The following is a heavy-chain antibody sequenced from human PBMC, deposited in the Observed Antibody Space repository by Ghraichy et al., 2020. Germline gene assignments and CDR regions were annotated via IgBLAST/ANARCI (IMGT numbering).Heavy chain of an antibody. D-gene: IGHD3-22*01. Sequence: ASVKVSCKASGYTFTGYYVHWVRQAPGQGLEWMGWINPNTGDTNYAQKFQGRVTMTRDTSISSAYMELNRLRSDDTAVYYCARDLEYYYDSSGYTPKAFDIWGQGTMVTVSS. CDR1: GYTFTGYY. J-gene: IGHJ3*02. CDR2: INPNTGDT. CDR3: ARDLEYYYDSSGYTPKAFDI. V-gene: IGHV1-2*02.